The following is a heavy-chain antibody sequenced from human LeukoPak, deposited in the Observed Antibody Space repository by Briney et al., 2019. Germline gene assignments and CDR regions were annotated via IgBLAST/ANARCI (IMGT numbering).Heavy chain of an antibody. CDR2: IKSKPAGGST. Sequence: GGSLRLSCTASGFTFSNAWMSWVRQAPGKGLEWVGRIKSKPAGGSTDYAAPIKGRFTISSDDSKNTLYLQVNSLKVEDTAVYYCTTDLKESGSDTTTSFQYWGQGTLVTVSS. V-gene: IGHV3-15*01. CDR1: GFTFSNAW. J-gene: IGHJ1*01. D-gene: IGHD1-26*01. CDR3: TTDLKESGSDTTTSFQY.